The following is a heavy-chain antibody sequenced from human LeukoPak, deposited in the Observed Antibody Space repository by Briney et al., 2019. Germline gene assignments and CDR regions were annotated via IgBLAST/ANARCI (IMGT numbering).Heavy chain of an antibody. CDR1: GFTFSSYG. CDR3: AKAFYGSGPYDYSMDV. J-gene: IGHJ6*04. Sequence: GGSLRLSCAASGFTFSSYGMPWVRQAPGKGLEWVAVISYDGSNKYYADSVKGRFTISRDNSKNTLYLQMNSLRAEDTAVYYCAKAFYGSGPYDYSMDVWGKGTTVTVSS. D-gene: IGHD3-10*01. CDR2: ISYDGSNK. V-gene: IGHV3-30*18.